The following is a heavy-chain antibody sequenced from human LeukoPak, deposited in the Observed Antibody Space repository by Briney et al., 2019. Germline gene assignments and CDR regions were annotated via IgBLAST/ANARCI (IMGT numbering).Heavy chain of an antibody. CDR1: GGSISSSSAY. D-gene: IGHD5-18*01. J-gene: IGHJ4*02. CDR2: IYYSKNT. Sequence: SETLSLTCTVSGGSISSSSAYWGWIRQPPGKGLEWIGSIYYSKNTYYNPSLKSRVTISADTSKNHFPLTLGSVSAKDTAVYYCVSPRGFSYGYFDYWGQGTLVTVSS. V-gene: IGHV4-39*02. CDR3: VSPRGFSYGYFDY.